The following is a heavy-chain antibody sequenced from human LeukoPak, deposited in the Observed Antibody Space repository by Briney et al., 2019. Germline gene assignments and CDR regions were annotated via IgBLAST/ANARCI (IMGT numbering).Heavy chain of an antibody. CDR3: ARDLRASHDYVWGSYRPPGY. CDR2: ISGSGGST. V-gene: IGHV3-23*01. J-gene: IGHJ4*02. CDR1: GFTFSDYY. Sequence: GGSLRLSCAASGFTFSDYYMSWVRQAPGKGLEWVSAISGSGGSTYYADSVKGRFTISRDNSKNTLYLQMNSLRAEDTAVYYCARDLRASHDYVWGSYRPPGYWGQGTLVTVSS. D-gene: IGHD3-16*02.